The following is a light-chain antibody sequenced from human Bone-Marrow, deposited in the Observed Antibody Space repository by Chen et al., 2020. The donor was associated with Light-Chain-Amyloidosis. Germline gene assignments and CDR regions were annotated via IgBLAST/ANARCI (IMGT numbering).Light chain of an antibody. J-gene: IGLJ3*02. CDR3: QVWDRSSDRPV. V-gene: IGLV3-21*02. Sequence: SYVRNQPSSVSVAPGQTATIACGGNNIVSTSVHWYQQTPGQAPLLVVYDDSDRPSGISERLSGSNSGNTATLTISRVEAGDEADYYCQVWDRSSDRPVFGGGTKLTVL. CDR1: NIVSTS. CDR2: DDS.